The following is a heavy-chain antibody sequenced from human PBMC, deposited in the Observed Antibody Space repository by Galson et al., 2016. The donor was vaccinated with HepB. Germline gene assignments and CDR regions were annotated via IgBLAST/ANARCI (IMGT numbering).Heavy chain of an antibody. CDR3: VRGGDTVIGEAFDV. V-gene: IGHV3-11*04. D-gene: IGHD5-18*01. J-gene: IGHJ3*01. CDR2: ISSRSSSI. Sequence: SLRLSCAASGFTFSDYYMNWIRQAPGKGLEWISYISSRSSSIYYADSVKGRFTISRDNAKNSLFLQMNSLRAEDTAVYYCVRGGDTVIGEAFDVWGQGTMVTVSS. CDR1: GFTFSDYY.